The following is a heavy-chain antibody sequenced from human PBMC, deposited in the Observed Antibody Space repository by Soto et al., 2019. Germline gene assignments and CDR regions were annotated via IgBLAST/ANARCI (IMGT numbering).Heavy chain of an antibody. CDR3: AKDGLSDSPSAIDY. V-gene: IGHV3-23*01. D-gene: IGHD6-13*01. J-gene: IGHJ4*02. CDR2: IGGSGRKT. CDR1: GFTFTKSG. Sequence: GGSLRLSCAASGFTFTKSGMSWVRQAPGKGLEWVAGIGGSGRKTYYADSVKGRFSISRDNSKNSLFLQMNSLSADDTAIYYCAKDGLSDSPSAIDYWGLGTLVTVSS.